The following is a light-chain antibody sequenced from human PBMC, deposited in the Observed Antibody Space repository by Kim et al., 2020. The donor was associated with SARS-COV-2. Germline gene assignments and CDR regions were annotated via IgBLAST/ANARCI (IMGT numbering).Light chain of an antibody. V-gene: IGLV2-8*01. CDR3: TSYAGSNNLGV. J-gene: IGLJ1*01. CDR2: EVS. CDR1: SSDVGGYNY. Sequence: QSVPISCTGTSSDVGGYNYVSWYQQHPGKAPKVMIYEVSKRPSGVPDRFSGSKSSNTASLTVSGLQAEDEADYYCTSYAGSNNLGVFGTGTKVTVL.